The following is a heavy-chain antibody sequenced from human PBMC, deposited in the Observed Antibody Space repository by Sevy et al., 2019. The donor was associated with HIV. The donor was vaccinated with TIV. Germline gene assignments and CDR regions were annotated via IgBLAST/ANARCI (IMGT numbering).Heavy chain of an antibody. CDR2: IYYSGST. CDR1: GGSISSYY. J-gene: IGHJ5*02. D-gene: IGHD3-3*01. Sequence: SDTLSLTCTVSGGSISSYYWSWIRQPPGKGLEWIGYIYYSGSTNYNPSLKSRVTISVDTSKNQFSLKLSSVTAADTAVYYCARDQSNYDFWSGYYSDWFDPWGQGTLVTVSS. CDR3: ARDQSNYDFWSGYYSDWFDP. V-gene: IGHV4-59*01.